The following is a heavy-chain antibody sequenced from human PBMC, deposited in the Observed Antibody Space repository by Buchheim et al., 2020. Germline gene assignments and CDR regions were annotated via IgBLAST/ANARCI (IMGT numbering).Heavy chain of an antibody. J-gene: IGHJ6*02. CDR2: IIPIFGTA. CDR3: AREPGGGRFFMLSSSWYGGYYGMDV. V-gene: IGHV1-69*01. D-gene: IGHD6-13*01. Sequence: QVQLVQSGAEVKKPGSSVKVSCKASGGTFSSYAISWVRQAPGQGLEWMGGIIPIFGTANYAQKFQGRVTITADESTSTAYMELSSLRSEDTAVYYCAREPGGGRFFMLSSSWYGGYYGMDVWGQGTT. CDR1: GGTFSSYA.